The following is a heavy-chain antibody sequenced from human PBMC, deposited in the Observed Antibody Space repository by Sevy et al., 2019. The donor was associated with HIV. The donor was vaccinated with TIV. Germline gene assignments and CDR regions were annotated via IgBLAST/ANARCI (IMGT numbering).Heavy chain of an antibody. D-gene: IGHD6-13*01. Sequence: GGSLRLSCAASGFTFSSYSMNWVRQAPGKGLEWVSSISSSSSYIYYADSVKGRFTISRDNAKNSLYLQMNSLRAEDTAVYYCASCVSGTNSYSSSWSYYYYMDVWGKGTTVTVSS. CDR3: ASCVSGTNSYSSSWSYYYYMDV. CDR2: ISSSSSYI. V-gene: IGHV3-21*01. J-gene: IGHJ6*03. CDR1: GFTFSSYS.